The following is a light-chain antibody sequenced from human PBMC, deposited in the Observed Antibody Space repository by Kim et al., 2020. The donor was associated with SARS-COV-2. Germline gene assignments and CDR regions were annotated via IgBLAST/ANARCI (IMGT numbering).Light chain of an antibody. CDR1: QSISKN. J-gene: IGKJ1*01. CDR3: QQSYSAPRT. Sequence: DIQMTQSPSSLSASVGDRVTITCRASQSISKNLNWYQQKPGKAPELLIYAASSLQSGVPSRFSGSGSGTDFTLTISSLLPEEFATYYCQQSYSAPRTFGQGTKVEIK. V-gene: IGKV1-39*01. CDR2: AAS.